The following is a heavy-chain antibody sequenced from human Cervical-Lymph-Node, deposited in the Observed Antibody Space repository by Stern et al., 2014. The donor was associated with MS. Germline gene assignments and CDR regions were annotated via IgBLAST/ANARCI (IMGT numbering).Heavy chain of an antibody. Sequence: QVQLVQSGAEVKKPGSSVKVSCKASGGTFSNYATSWVRQAPGQGLEWVGGIVPLFGKPNYAQKFQGRVTITADESTSTAYMDLSSLRSEDTAVYYCASPLTATSVPFGYYGMDVWGQGTTVTVS. CDR3: ASPLTATSVPFGYYGMDV. D-gene: IGHD4-17*01. CDR1: GGTFSNYA. V-gene: IGHV1-69*01. J-gene: IGHJ6*02. CDR2: IVPLFGKP.